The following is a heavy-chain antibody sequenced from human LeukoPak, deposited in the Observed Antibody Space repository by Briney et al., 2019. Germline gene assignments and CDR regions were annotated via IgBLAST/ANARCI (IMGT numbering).Heavy chain of an antibody. V-gene: IGHV1-2*02. Sequence: GASVKVSCKASGYTFTGYYMHWVRQAPGQGLEWMGWINPDTGGTNYAQKFQGRVTMTRDTSISTAYMDLSRLRSDDTAVYYCAREDTAMVGVFDYWGQGPLVTVSS. D-gene: IGHD5-18*01. CDR1: GYTFTGYY. J-gene: IGHJ4*02. CDR3: AREDTAMVGVFDY. CDR2: INPDTGGT.